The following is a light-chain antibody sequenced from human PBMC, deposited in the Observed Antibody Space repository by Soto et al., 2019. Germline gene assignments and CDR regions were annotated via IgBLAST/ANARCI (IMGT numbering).Light chain of an antibody. Sequence: NFMLTQPHSVSASPGKTVTISCTRSSGSFASNYVQWYQQRPSSSPTTVIYEDNQRPSGVPDRFSGSIDSSSNSASLTISGLKTEDEADYYCQSYNSSIDWVFGGGTKLTVL. CDR2: EDN. CDR3: QSYNSSIDWV. CDR1: SGSFASNY. V-gene: IGLV6-57*01. J-gene: IGLJ3*02.